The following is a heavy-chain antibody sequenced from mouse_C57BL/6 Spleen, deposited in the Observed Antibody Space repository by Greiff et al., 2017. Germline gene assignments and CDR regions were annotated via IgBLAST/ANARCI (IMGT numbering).Heavy chain of an antibody. Sequence: EVQLQQSGAELVRPGASVKLSCTASGFNIKDDYMHWVKQRPEQGLEWIGWIDPENGDTEYASKFQGKATITADTSSNTAYLQLSSLTSEDTAVYYCTTYDYDEDYAMDYWGQGTSVTVSS. CDR1: GFNIKDDY. CDR3: TTYDYDEDYAMDY. CDR2: IDPENGDT. J-gene: IGHJ4*01. V-gene: IGHV14-4*01. D-gene: IGHD2-4*01.